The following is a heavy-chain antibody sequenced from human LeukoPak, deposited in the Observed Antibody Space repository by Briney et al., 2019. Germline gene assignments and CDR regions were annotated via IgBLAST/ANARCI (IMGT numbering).Heavy chain of an antibody. D-gene: IGHD3-22*01. V-gene: IGHV1-2*02. CDR1: GYTFTSQG. J-gene: IGHJ3*02. CDR2: INPNSGGT. CDR3: ASRVTLNAFDI. Sequence: ASVKVSCKASGYTFTSQGISWLRQAPGQGLEWMGWINPNSGGTNYAQKFLGRVTMTRDTSISTAYMEVSRLRSDDTAVYYCASRVTLNAFDIWGQGTMVTVSS.